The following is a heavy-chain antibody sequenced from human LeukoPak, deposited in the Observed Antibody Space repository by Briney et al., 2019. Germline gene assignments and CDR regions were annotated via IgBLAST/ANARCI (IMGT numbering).Heavy chain of an antibody. D-gene: IGHD3-3*01. J-gene: IGHJ4*02. CDR1: GGSISSSY. CDR2: IYYIGST. CDR3: AGGSFDFWSGYYPY. V-gene: IGHV4-59*01. Sequence: SETLSLTCTVSGGSISSSYWSWIRQAPGKGLEWIGWIYYIGSTNYNPSLKSRVTMSVDTSNSQFSLKLTSVTAADTAVYYCAGGSFDFWSGYYPYWGQGTLVTVSA.